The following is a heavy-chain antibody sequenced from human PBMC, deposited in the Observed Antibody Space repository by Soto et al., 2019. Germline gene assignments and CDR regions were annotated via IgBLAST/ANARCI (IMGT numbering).Heavy chain of an antibody. J-gene: IGHJ1*01. CDR1: GGSISSGDYY. V-gene: IGHV4-31*03. Sequence: QVQLQESGPGLVEPSQTLSLICTVSGGSISSGDYYWSWIRQLPGKGLEWIGYIYYSGTTFHNPSLKSRVSISVDTSKNFFSLKLRSMTAADTAVYYCARTSGDYGLSKYFQHWGQGTLVTVSS. CDR2: IYYSGTT. CDR3: ARTSGDYGLSKYFQH. D-gene: IGHD4-17*01.